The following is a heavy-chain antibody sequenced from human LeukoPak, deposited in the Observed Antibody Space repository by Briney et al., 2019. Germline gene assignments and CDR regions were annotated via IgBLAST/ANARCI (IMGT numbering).Heavy chain of an antibody. D-gene: IGHD3-22*01. V-gene: IGHV4-34*01. J-gene: IGHJ4*02. CDR1: GGSFSGYY. Sequence: SETPSLTCAVYGGSFSGYYWSWIRQPPGKGLEWIGEINHSGSTNYNPSLKSRVTISVDTSKNQFSLKLSSVTAADTAVYYCARFYDSSGYYHVQSFDYWGQGTLVTVSS. CDR3: ARFYDSSGYYHVQSFDY. CDR2: INHSGST.